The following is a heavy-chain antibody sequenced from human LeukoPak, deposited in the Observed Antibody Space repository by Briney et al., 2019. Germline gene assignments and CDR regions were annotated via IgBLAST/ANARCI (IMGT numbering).Heavy chain of an antibody. Sequence: GGSLRLSCAASGFIFNNYPMSWARQPPGKGREWVSGISGSGATTYYADSVKGRFTISKDKSKNTLHLQLDSLRAEDTAVYYCARDPRIVRPTTGGPWDYWGQGTLVTVSS. CDR3: ARDPRIVRPTTGGPWDY. CDR2: ISGSGATT. D-gene: IGHD1-26*01. V-gene: IGHV3-23*01. CDR1: GFIFNNYP. J-gene: IGHJ4*02.